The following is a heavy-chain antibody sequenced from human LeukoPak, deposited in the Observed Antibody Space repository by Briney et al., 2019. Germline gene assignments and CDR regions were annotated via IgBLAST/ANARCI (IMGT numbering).Heavy chain of an antibody. Sequence: PGGSLRLSCAASGFTLSRYSMNWVRQAPGKGMEWVSFISSSRSYIYYADSVKGRFTISRDNAKNSLYLQMNSLRAEDTAVYYCAREGEDYYYDSSGYLEYWGQGTLVTVSS. CDR2: ISSSRSYI. V-gene: IGHV3-21*01. CDR1: GFTLSRYS. CDR3: AREGEDYYYDSSGYLEY. D-gene: IGHD3-22*01. J-gene: IGHJ4*02.